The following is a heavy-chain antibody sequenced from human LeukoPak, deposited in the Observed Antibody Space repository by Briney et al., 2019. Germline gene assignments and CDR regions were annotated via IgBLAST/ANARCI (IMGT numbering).Heavy chain of an antibody. V-gene: IGHV4-39*07. D-gene: IGHD2-15*01. J-gene: IGHJ4*02. Sequence: KASETLSLTCTVSGGSISSSSYYWGWIRQPPGKGLEWIGSIYYSGSTYYNPSLKSRVTISVDTSKNQFSLKLSSVTAADTAVYYCARGYCSGGSCSKFDYWGQGTLVTVSS. CDR1: GGSISSSSYY. CDR3: ARGYCSGGSCSKFDY. CDR2: IYYSGST.